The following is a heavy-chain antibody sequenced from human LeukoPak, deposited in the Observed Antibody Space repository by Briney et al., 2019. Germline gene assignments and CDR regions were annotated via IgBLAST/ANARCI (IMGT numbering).Heavy chain of an antibody. CDR1: GFTFSSYA. D-gene: IGHD1-26*01. Sequence: GGSLRLSCAASGFTFSSYAMSWVRQAPGKGLEWVSAISGSGGSTYYAGSVKGRFTISRDNSKNTLYLQMNSLRVEDTAVYYCAKDLVGAHDAFDIWGQGTMVTVSS. CDR3: AKDLVGAHDAFDI. V-gene: IGHV3-23*01. CDR2: ISGSGGST. J-gene: IGHJ3*02.